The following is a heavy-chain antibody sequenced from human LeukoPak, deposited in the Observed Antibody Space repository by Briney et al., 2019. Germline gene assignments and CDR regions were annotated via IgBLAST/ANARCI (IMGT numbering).Heavy chain of an antibody. CDR2: FDPDDGET. D-gene: IGHD2-2*01. CDR3: VTGTIYCSSCSDDY. J-gene: IGHJ4*02. V-gene: IGHV1-24*01. Sequence: ASVKVSWKVAGYSLTELSMHWVRQAPGKGLEWMGGFDPDDGETPLFAQKFQGRVSMTEDTSTDTAYMELSSLSSEDTAVYYCVTGTIYCSSCSDDYWGQGTLVTVSS. CDR1: GYSLTELS.